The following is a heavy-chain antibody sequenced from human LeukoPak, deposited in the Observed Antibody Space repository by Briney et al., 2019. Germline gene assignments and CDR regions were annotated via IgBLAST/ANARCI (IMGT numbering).Heavy chain of an antibody. D-gene: IGHD3-9*01. CDR1: GGAFNNYV. V-gene: IGHV1-69*05. Sequence: ASVKVSCKASGGAFNNYVISWVRQAPGQGLEWVGGIIPVFGTATYARKFQDRVTITTDESTRTAYMEVSSLRSEDTAVYYCARHQGAYYDIFSYWGQGTLVTVSS. CDR2: IIPVFGTA. CDR3: ARHQGAYYDIFSY. J-gene: IGHJ4*02.